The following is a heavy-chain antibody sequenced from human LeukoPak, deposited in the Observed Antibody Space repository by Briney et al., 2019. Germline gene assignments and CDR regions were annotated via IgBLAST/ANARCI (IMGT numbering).Heavy chain of an antibody. CDR3: AKDGEMATIRYLDY. CDR2: ISYDGSNK. D-gene: IGHD5-24*01. J-gene: IGHJ4*02. CDR1: GFTFSSYG. Sequence: GRSLRLSCAASGFTFSSYGMHWVRQAPGKGLEWVAVISYDGSNKYYADSVKGRFTISRDNSKNTLYLQMNSLRAEDTAVYYCAKDGEMATIRYLDYWGQGTLVTVSS. V-gene: IGHV3-30*18.